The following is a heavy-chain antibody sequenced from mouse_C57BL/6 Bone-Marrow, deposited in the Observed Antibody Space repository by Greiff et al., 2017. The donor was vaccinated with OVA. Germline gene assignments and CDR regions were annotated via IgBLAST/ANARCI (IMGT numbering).Heavy chain of an antibody. CDR2: IHPNSGST. Sequence: QVQLKQPGAELVKPGASVKLSCKASGYTFTSYWMHWVKQRPGQGLEWIGMIHPNSGSTNYNEKFKSKATLTVDKSSSTAYMQLSSLTSEDSAVYYCARRGRQLRLRGAYWGQGTLVTVSA. D-gene: IGHD3-2*02. V-gene: IGHV1-64*01. CDR1: GYTFTSYW. J-gene: IGHJ3*01. CDR3: ARRGRQLRLRGAY.